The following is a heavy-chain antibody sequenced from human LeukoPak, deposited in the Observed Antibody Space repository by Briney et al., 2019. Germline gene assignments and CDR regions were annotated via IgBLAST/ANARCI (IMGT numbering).Heavy chain of an antibody. J-gene: IGHJ4*02. CDR2: ISAYNGNT. Sequence: ASVKVSCKASGYTFTSYVISWVRQAPGQGLEWMGWISAYNGNTNYAQKLQGRVTMTTDTSTSTAYMELRSLRSDDTAVYYCARAGGRIGKGYFDYWGQGTLVTVSS. D-gene: IGHD3-10*01. CDR1: GYTFTSYV. CDR3: ARAGGRIGKGYFDY. V-gene: IGHV1-18*01.